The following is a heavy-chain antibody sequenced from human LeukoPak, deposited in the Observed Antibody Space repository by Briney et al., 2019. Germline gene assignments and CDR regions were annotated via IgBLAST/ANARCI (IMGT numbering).Heavy chain of an antibody. D-gene: IGHD3-10*01. J-gene: IGHJ6*02. CDR1: GFTFSSYA. CDR3: AKDRLYYYGSGPYYYYYGMDV. CDR2: ISYDGSNK. V-gene: IGHV3-30*18. Sequence: SGGSLRLSCAASGFTFSSYAMHWVRQAPGKGLEWVAVISYDGSNKYYADSVKGRFTISRDNSKNTLYLQMNSLRAEDTAVYYCAKDRLYYYGSGPYYYYYGMDVWGQGTTVTVSS.